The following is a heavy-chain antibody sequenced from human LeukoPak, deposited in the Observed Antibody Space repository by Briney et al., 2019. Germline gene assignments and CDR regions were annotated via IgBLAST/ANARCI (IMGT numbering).Heavy chain of an antibody. Sequence: SETLSLTCAVSGGSISSSNWWSWVRQPPGKGLEWIGEIYHSGSTNYNPSLKSRVTISVDTSKNQFSLKLSSVTAADTAVYYCARGPAAPIGAFDIWGQGTMVTVSS. J-gene: IGHJ3*02. CDR1: GGSISSSNW. CDR3: ARGPAAPIGAFDI. CDR2: IYHSGST. D-gene: IGHD2-2*01. V-gene: IGHV4-4*02.